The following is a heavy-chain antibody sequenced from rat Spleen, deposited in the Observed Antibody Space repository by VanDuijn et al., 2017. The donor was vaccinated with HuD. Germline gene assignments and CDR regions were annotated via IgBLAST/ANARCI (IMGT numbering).Heavy chain of an antibody. J-gene: IGHJ4*01. V-gene: IGHV5-22*01. CDR3: ARHSAAPVYVMDA. D-gene: IGHD3-1*01. CDR2: ISSGGGGT. CDR1: GFTFSSFP. Sequence: EVQLVESGGGLVQPGRSLKLSCAASGFTFSSFPMAWVRQAPKKGLEWVASISSGGGGTYCPDSVKGRFTISRDNAKSTLYLQMNSLRSEDTATYYCARHSAAPVYVMDAWGQGTSVTVSS.